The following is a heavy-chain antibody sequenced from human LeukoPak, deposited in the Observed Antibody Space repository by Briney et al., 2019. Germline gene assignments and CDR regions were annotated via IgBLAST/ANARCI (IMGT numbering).Heavy chain of an antibody. CDR3: ARIVLYYYDSSGYYYDY. D-gene: IGHD3-22*01. Sequence: SGPTLVNPTQTLTLTCTFSGFSLSTSGMCVSWIRQPPGKALEWLARIDWDDGKYYSTSLKTRLTISKDTSKNQVVLTMTNMDPVDTATYYCARIVLYYYDSSGYYYDYWGQGTLVTVSS. CDR2: IDWDDGK. CDR1: GFSLSTSGMC. V-gene: IGHV2-70*11. J-gene: IGHJ4*02.